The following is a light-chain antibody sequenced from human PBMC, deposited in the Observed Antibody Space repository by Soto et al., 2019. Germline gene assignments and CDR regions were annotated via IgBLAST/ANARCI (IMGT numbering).Light chain of an antibody. CDR2: STS. CDR3: GVCLGNGIVL. Sequence: QTVVTQEPSWSVSPGGTVTLTCGLSSGSVSTSHYPSWYQQTPGQAPRTLIYSTSGRPSVIPDRFSGSILGNKAVLTITGDQEDDESHYYCGVCLGNGIVLFGGGTKLTVL. J-gene: IGLJ2*01. CDR1: SGSVSTSHY. V-gene: IGLV8-61*01.